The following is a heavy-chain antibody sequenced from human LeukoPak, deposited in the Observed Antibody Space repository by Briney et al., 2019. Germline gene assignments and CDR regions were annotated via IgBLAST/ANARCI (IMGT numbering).Heavy chain of an antibody. CDR3: ARLLIVGSGSYPLDY. J-gene: IGHJ4*02. V-gene: IGHV3-43D*03. Sequence: GGSLRLSCAASGFTFDDYAMHWVRQAAGKGLEWVSLISWDGGATYYADSVKGRFTISRDNAKNSLYLQMNSLRVEDTAVYYCARLLIVGSGSYPLDYWGQGTLVTVSS. D-gene: IGHD3-10*01. CDR1: GFTFDDYA. CDR2: ISWDGGAT.